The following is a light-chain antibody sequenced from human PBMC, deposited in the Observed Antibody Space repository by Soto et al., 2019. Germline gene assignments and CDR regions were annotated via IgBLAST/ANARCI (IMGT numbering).Light chain of an antibody. CDR3: QQYDNVPLS. Sequence: DIQMTQSPSSLSASVGDRVTITCRASQAISNYLNWYQQKPGKAPALLIYEAFQLETGIPSRFSGSGFGTEFTFAFSSLQPEDIGTYYCQQYDNVPLSFGGGTKVEIK. V-gene: IGKV1-33*01. J-gene: IGKJ4*01. CDR2: EAF. CDR1: QAISNY.